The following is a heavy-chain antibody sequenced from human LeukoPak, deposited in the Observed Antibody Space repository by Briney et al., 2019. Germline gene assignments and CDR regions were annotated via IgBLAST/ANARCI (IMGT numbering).Heavy chain of an antibody. V-gene: IGHV4-4*07. J-gene: IGHJ3*02. D-gene: IGHD3-10*01. CDR3: ARVRLGVGDAFDI. CDR2: ISASGST. Sequence: TSETLSLTCTGSGGSISSSCWSWIRQPGGKGLEWIGRISASGSTNYTPSLKSRVTMSVDTSKNQFSLRLTSVTAADTAVYYCARVRLGVGDAFDIWGQGTMVTVST. CDR1: GGSISSSC.